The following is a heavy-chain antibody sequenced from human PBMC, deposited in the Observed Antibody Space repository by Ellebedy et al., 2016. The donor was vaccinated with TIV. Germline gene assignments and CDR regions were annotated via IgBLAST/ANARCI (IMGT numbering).Heavy chain of an antibody. V-gene: IGHV4-4*07. CDR1: GGPISSYY. D-gene: IGHD4-17*01. CDR3: AREIRPTVTEGVDNWFDP. Sequence: MPSETLSLTCTVSGGPISSYYWNWIRQPAGTGLEWIGRLYISGNTKYNPSLKSRVTMSVDQSKNQFTLKLISVTAADTAVYYCAREIRPTVTEGVDNWFDPWGQGILVTVSS. J-gene: IGHJ5*02. CDR2: LYISGNT.